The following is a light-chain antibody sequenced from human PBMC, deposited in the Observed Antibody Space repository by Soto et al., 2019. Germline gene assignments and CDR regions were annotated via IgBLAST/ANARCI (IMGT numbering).Light chain of an antibody. J-gene: IGKJ1*01. Sequence: DIQMTQSPSSLSASVGDRVTITCRASQSISSYLNWYQQKPGKAPKLLIYAASSLQSGVPSRFRCSGYGTYCTLTISSLQPEDFAPYYCQQSYSTPQTFGHGTKVEIK. V-gene: IGKV1-39*01. CDR1: QSISSY. CDR3: QQSYSTPQT. CDR2: AAS.